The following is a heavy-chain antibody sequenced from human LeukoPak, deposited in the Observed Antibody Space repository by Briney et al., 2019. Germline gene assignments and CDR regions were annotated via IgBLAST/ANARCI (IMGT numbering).Heavy chain of an antibody. Sequence: SQTLSLTCTVSGGSISSGVYYWTWIRQHPGKGLEWIGYISKSGSTLYNPSLKSRVTISVDTSKNQFSLELSSVTAADTAVYYCARYCSSTSCYRDAFDIWGQGTMVTVTS. CDR3: ARYCSSTSCYRDAFDI. V-gene: IGHV4-31*03. CDR1: GGSISSGVYY. J-gene: IGHJ3*02. D-gene: IGHD2-2*01. CDR2: ISKSGST.